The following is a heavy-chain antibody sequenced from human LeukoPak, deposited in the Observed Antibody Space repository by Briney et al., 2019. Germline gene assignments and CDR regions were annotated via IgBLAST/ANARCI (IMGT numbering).Heavy chain of an antibody. V-gene: IGHV4-59*01. CDR1: GGSISSYY. Sequence: SSETLSLTCTVSGGSISSYYWSWIRQPPGKGLEWIGYIYYSGSTNYNPSLKSRVTISVDTSKNQFSLKLSSVTAADTAVYYCARLTYYYDSSGYYTNWFDPWGQGTLVTVSS. CDR2: IYYSGST. J-gene: IGHJ5*02. CDR3: ARLTYYYDSSGYYTNWFDP. D-gene: IGHD3-22*01.